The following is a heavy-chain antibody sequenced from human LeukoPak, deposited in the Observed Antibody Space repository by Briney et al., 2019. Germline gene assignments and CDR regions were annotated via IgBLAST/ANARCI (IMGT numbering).Heavy chain of an antibody. D-gene: IGHD3-3*01. J-gene: IGHJ4*02. CDR1: GGSISSYY. V-gene: IGHV4-59*01. Sequence: SETLSLTCTGSGGSISSYYWSWIRQPPGKGLEWIGYIYYSGSTNYNPSLKSRVTISVDTSKNQFSLKLSSVTAADTAVYYCAGSTAGFWSAYYFDYWGQGTLVTVSS. CDR3: AGSTAGFWSAYYFDY. CDR2: IYYSGST.